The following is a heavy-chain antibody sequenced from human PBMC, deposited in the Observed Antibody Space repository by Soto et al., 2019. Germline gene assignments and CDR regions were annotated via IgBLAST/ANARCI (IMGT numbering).Heavy chain of an antibody. D-gene: IGHD2-15*01. CDR1: GFTFSYYW. CDR2: INQDGSDK. Sequence: PGGSLRLSCEASGFTFSYYWISWVRQAPGKGLEWVANINQDGSDKYYVDSVRGRFTISRDNANNSLYLQMNSLRVEHTAMYYCVRNSATAPRGTWGQGTLVTVS. CDR3: VRNSATAPRGT. J-gene: IGHJ5*02. V-gene: IGHV3-7*04.